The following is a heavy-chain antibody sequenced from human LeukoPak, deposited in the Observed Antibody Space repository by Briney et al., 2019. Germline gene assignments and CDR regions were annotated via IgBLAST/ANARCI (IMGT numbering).Heavy chain of an antibody. CDR3: ARDRYSNFYDY. J-gene: IGHJ4*02. V-gene: IGHV3-23*01. CDR2: IGGSRGNT. D-gene: IGHD4-11*01. Sequence: GGSLRLSCAASGFTFSNYAMSWVRQAPGKGLEWVSAIGGSRGNTYYADSVRGRFSISRDNSKNTLYLQMNSLGAEDTAVYYCARDRYSNFYDYWGQGTVVTVSS. CDR1: GFTFSNYA.